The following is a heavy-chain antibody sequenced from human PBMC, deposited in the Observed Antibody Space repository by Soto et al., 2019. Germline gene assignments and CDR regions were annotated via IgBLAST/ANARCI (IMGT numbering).Heavy chain of an antibody. V-gene: IGHV3-15*07. CDR3: TTPPEQLVNPYYYYGMDV. CDR1: GFIFSHAS. D-gene: IGHD6-6*01. CDR2: IKSKTEGSTT. J-gene: IGHJ6*02. Sequence: LRLSCAASGFIFSHASMNLFRQSPGKGQKCVGRIKSKTEGSTTDYAAPVKGKFTISRDDSKNTLYLQMNSLKTEDTAVYYCTTPPEQLVNPYYYYGMDVWGQGTTVTVSS.